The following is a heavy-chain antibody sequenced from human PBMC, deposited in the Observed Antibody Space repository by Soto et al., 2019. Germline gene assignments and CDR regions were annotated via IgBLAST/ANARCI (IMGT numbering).Heavy chain of an antibody. Sequence: GASVKVSCKASGGTFSSYAISWVRQAPGQGLEWMGGIIPIFGTANYAQKFQGRVTITADESTSTAYMELSSLRSEDTAVYYCARDLYPFPIVYGSGSGPNWFDPWGKGTLVTVSS. CDR2: IIPIFGTA. CDR3: ARDLYPFPIVYGSGSGPNWFDP. J-gene: IGHJ5*02. V-gene: IGHV1-69*13. CDR1: GGTFSSYA. D-gene: IGHD3-10*01.